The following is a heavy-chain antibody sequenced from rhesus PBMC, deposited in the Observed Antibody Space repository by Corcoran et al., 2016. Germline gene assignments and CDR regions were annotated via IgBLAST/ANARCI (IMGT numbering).Heavy chain of an antibody. D-gene: IGHD1-44*02. CDR1: GGSIGSSY. CDR2: IYGSGSSP. J-gene: IGHJ4*01. Sequence: QLQLQESGPGLVQPSETLSVTCTVPGGSIGSSYWSWIRQVPGKGLEWVGYIYGSGSSPNYNPSLKSRIILSVDTSKNNLTLNLRSVTAADTAAYFCATGRERYYFEIWGQGVLVTVSS. CDR3: ATGRERYYFEI. V-gene: IGHV4-169*02.